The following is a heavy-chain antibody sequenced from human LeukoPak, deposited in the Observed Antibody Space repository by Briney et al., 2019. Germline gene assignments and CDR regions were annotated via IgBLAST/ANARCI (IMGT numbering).Heavy chain of an antibody. D-gene: IGHD5-24*01. Sequence: GGSLRLSCAASGFTFGSYSMNWVRQAPGKGLEWVSAISGSGGSTYYADSVKGRFTISRDNSENTLYLQMNSLRAEDTAVYYCATGRDLPDPWGQGTLVTVSS. CDR1: GFTFGSYS. CDR2: ISGSGGST. CDR3: ATGRDLPDP. V-gene: IGHV3-23*01. J-gene: IGHJ5*02.